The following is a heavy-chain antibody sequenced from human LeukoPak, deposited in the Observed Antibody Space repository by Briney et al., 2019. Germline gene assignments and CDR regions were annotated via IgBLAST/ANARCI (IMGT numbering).Heavy chain of an antibody. V-gene: IGHV3-21*01. Sequence: GGSLRLSCAASGFTFSSYKMNWVRQAPGKGLEWVSSISSSSTSIYYGDSVKGRFTISRDNAKNSLYLQMNSLRAEDTAVYYCARDLVQLWSKDFWGQGTLVTVSS. D-gene: IGHD5-18*01. J-gene: IGHJ4*02. CDR3: ARDLVQLWSKDF. CDR2: ISSSSTSI. CDR1: GFTFSSYK.